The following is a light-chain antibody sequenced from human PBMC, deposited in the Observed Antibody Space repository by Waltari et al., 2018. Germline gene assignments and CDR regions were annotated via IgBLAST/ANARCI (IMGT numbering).Light chain of an antibody. CDR3: QQYFRTPPT. CDR2: WAS. Sequence: DIVMTQSPDFLAVSLGERTTINCKSSQSVLYSSNNKNYLAWYQQKPGQPPKLLIYWASTRQSGVPDRFIGSGSATDFTLTITRLQAEDVAVYYCQQYFRTPPTFGQGTKVVIK. J-gene: IGKJ1*01. CDR1: QSVLYSSNNKNY. V-gene: IGKV4-1*01.